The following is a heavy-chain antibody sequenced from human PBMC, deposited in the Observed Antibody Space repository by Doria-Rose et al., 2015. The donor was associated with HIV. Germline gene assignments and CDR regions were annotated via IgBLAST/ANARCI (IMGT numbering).Heavy chain of an antibody. CDR3: ARCPYSGSYKGAFDI. CDR2: ISYDGSNK. Sequence: VQLLETGGGVVQPGRSLRLSCAASGLTFSSYAMHWVRQAPGKGLEWVAVISYDGSNKYYADSVKGRFTISRDNSKKTLYLQMNSLRAEDTAVYHCARCPYSGSYKGAFDIWGQGTMVTVSS. V-gene: IGHV3-30*04. D-gene: IGHD1-26*01. CDR1: GLTFSSYA. J-gene: IGHJ3*02.